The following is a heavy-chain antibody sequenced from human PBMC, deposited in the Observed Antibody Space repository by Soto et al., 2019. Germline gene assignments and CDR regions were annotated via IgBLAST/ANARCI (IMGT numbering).Heavy chain of an antibody. Sequence: SETLSLTCTVSDGSISSGDYYWSWIRQPPGKGLEWIGYIYYSGSTYYNPSLKSRVTISVDTSKNQFSLKLSSVTAADTAVYYCARGPQVGVVTYYYYYGMDVWGQGTTVT. D-gene: IGHD3-3*01. CDR3: ARGPQVGVVTYYYYYGMDV. CDR2: IYYSGST. J-gene: IGHJ6*02. V-gene: IGHV4-30-4*01. CDR1: DGSISSGDYY.